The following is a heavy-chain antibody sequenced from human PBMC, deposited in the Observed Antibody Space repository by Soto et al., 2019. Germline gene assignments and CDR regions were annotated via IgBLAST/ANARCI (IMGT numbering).Heavy chain of an antibody. CDR2: IYYSGST. CDR3: ARGQLANEAFDI. J-gene: IGHJ3*02. CDR1: GGSISSYY. V-gene: IGHV4-59*08. D-gene: IGHD6-13*01. Sequence: PSETLSLTCTVSGGSISSYYWSWIRQPPGKGLEWIGYIYYSGSTNYNPSLKSRVTISVDTSKNQFSLKLSSVTAADTAVYYCARGQLANEAFDIWGQGTMVTVS.